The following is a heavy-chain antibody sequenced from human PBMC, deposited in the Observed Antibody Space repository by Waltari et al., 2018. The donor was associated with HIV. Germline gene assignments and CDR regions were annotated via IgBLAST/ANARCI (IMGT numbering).Heavy chain of an antibody. V-gene: IGHV1-69*01. J-gene: IGHJ6*02. CDR3: ARVPDRSGYQRYAMDV. D-gene: IGHD3-22*01. CDR1: GGTVSSSD. CDR2: IITLVGEA. Sequence: QVQLVQSGAEVRKPGSSVKVSCKAAGGTVSSSDISWVRQAPGQGLEWRGAIITLVGEANYAQKFQGRLTITADESTSTAYMELSSLRSEDTAVYYCARVPDRSGYQRYAMDVWGQGTTVTVS.